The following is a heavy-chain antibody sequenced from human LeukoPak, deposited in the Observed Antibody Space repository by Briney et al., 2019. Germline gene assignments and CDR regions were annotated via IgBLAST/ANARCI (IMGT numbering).Heavy chain of an antibody. CDR1: GGTFSSYA. V-gene: IGHV1-69*01. J-gene: IGHJ5*02. CDR2: IIPIFGTA. CDR3: ARDAVDFNHLNWFDP. D-gene: IGHD3/OR15-3a*01. Sequence: VKVSCKASGGTFSSYAISWVRQAPGQGLEWMGGIIPIFGTANYAQKFQGRVTITADESTSTAYMELSSLRSEDTAVYYCARDAVDFNHLNWFDPWGRGTLVSVSS.